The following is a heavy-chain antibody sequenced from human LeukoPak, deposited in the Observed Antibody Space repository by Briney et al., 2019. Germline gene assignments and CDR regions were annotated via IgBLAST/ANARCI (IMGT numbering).Heavy chain of an antibody. V-gene: IGHV3-23*01. CDR1: GFTFSSYA. Sequence: GGSLRLSCAASGFTFSSYAMNWVRQALGKGLEWVSAISGSGGSTYYADSVKGRFTISRDNSKNTLYLQMNSLRAEDTAVYYCARGSVLTFHYWGQGTLVTVSS. D-gene: IGHD3-10*01. J-gene: IGHJ4*02. CDR3: ARGSVLTFHY. CDR2: ISGSGGST.